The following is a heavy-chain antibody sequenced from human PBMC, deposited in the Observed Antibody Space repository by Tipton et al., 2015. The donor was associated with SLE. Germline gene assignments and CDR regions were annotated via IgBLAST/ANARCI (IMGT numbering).Heavy chain of an antibody. CDR3: AKERRAARSSFDY. J-gene: IGHJ4*02. V-gene: IGHV3-30*02. D-gene: IGHD6-6*01. Sequence: SLRLSCAASGFTFSSYGMHWVRRAPGKGLEWVAFIRYDGSNKYYADSVKGRFTISRDNSKNTLYLQMNSLRAEDTAVYYCAKERRAARSSFDYWGQGTLVTVSS. CDR1: GFTFSSYG. CDR2: IRYDGSNK.